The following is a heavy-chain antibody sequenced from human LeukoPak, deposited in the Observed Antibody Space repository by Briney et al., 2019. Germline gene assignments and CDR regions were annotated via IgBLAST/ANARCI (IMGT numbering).Heavy chain of an antibody. Sequence: GGSLRLSCAASGFSFNYYSMNWVRQPPGKGLEWVASISSRSNDIHYADSVKGRFTISRDNAKNSLYLQMNSLRAEDTSVYYCGRRAAIVVVEDDTTEDYYYMDVWGKGTTVTVSS. CDR2: ISSRSNDI. J-gene: IGHJ6*03. CDR1: GFSFNYYS. V-gene: IGHV3-21*01. CDR3: GRRAAIVVVEDDTTEDYYYMDV. D-gene: IGHD2-15*01.